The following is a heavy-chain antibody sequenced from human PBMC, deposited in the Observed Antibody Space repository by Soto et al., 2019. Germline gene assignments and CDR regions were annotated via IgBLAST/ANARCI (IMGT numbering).Heavy chain of an antibody. CDR2: INSRGDVI. CDR3: ATSVGHPGVWFDP. D-gene: IGHD1-26*01. V-gene: IGHV3-23*01. J-gene: IGHJ5*02. Sequence: GGSLRLSCATSGFTLSSFALTWVRQAPGKGLEWVTMINSRGDVISYADSVKGRFTISRDDSRNTLYSEMNSLRREDTGMYYCATSVGHPGVWFDPGGPGTLVTVPS. CDR1: GFTLSSFA.